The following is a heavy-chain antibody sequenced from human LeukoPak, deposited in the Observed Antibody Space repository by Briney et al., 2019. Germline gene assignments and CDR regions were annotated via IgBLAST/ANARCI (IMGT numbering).Heavy chain of an antibody. D-gene: IGHD3-3*01. CDR3: ARSSHAPDFWSGYYNELDY. CDR2: IYYSGST. J-gene: IGHJ4*02. V-gene: IGHV4-39*01. Sequence: PSETLSLTCTVSGGSISSSSYYWGWIRQPPGKGLEWIGSIYYSGSTYYNPSLKSRVTISVDTSKNQFSLKLSPVTAADTAVYYCARSSHAPDFWSGYYNELDYWGQGTLVTVSS. CDR1: GGSISSSSYY.